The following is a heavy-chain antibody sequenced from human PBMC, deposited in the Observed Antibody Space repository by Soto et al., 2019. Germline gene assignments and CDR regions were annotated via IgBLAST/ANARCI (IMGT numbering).Heavy chain of an antibody. CDR1: GFTFSSYG. D-gene: IGHD4-17*01. CDR2: IWYDGSNK. CDR3: ARGLEDYGANEAYFDY. V-gene: IGHV3-33*01. Sequence: PGGSLRLSCAASGFTFSSYGMHWVRQAPGKGLEWVAVIWYDGSNKYYADSVKGRFTISRDNSKNTLYLQMNSLRAEDTAVYYCARGLEDYGANEAYFDYWGQGTLVTVSS. J-gene: IGHJ4*02.